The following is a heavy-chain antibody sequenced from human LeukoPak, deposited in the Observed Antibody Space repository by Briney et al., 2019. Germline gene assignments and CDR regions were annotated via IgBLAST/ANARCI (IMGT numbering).Heavy chain of an antibody. V-gene: IGHV3-21*01. Sequence: GGSLRLSCAASGFTFSSYSMNWVRQAPGKGLEWVSSISSSSSYIYYADSVKGRFTISSDNAKNSLYLEMNSLRAGDTAVYYCARVRVTTVTLDYWGQGTLVTVSS. CDR2: ISSSSSYI. D-gene: IGHD4-17*01. CDR1: GFTFSSYS. CDR3: ARVRVTTVTLDY. J-gene: IGHJ4*02.